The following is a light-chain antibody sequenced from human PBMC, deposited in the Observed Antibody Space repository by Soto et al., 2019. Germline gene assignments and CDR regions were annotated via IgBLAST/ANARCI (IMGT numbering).Light chain of an antibody. CDR3: QQFSSYPLT. V-gene: IGKV3-15*01. Sequence: IVMTQSPATLSASPWERATLSCRASQSVRSDLAWYQQKPGQAPRLLIYGASTRATGIPARFSGSGSGTEFTLTISRLEPEDFAVYYCQQFSSYPLTFGGGTKVDIK. CDR2: GAS. J-gene: IGKJ4*01. CDR1: QSVRSD.